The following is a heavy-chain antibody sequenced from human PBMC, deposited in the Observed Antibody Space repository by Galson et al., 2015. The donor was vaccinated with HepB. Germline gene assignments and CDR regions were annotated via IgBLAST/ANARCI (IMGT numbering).Heavy chain of an antibody. CDR2: ISSSSSYI. V-gene: IGHV3-21*01. CDR1: GFTFSSYS. J-gene: IGHJ3*02. CDR3: AREGLQQDAFDI. Sequence: SLRLSCAASGFTFSSYSMNWVRQAPGKGLEWVSSISSSSSYIYYADSVKGRFTISRDNAKNSLYLQMNSLRAEDTAVYYCAREGLQQDAFDIWGQGTMVTVSS. D-gene: IGHD6-13*01.